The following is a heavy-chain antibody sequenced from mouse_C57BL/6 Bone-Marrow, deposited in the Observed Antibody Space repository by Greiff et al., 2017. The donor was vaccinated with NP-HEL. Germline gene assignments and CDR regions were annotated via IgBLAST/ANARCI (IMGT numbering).Heavy chain of an antibody. CDR1: GYTFTNYW. V-gene: IGHV1-63*01. J-gene: IGHJ2*01. CDR2: IYPGGGYT. Sequence: VKLMESGAELVRPGTSVKMSCKASGYTFTNYWIGWAKQRPGHGLEWIGDIYPGGGYTNYNEKFKGKATLTADKSSSTAYMQFSSLTSEDSAIYYCARGIYYGTHFDYWGQGTTLTVSS. CDR3: ARGIYYGTHFDY. D-gene: IGHD2-1*01.